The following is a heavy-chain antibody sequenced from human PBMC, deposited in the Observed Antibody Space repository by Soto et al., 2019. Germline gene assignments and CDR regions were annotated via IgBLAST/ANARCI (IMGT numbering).Heavy chain of an antibody. D-gene: IGHD5-12*01. V-gene: IGHV5-51*01. CDR1: GYSFTSYW. CDR2: IYPGDSDT. J-gene: IGHJ4*02. CDR3: ARHTREYSGYDSAPNFDY. Sequence: GESLKISCKGSGYSFTSYWIGWVRQMPGKGLEWMGIIYPGDSDTRYSPSFQGQVTISADKSISTAYLQWSSLKASDTAMYYCARHTREYSGYDSAPNFDYWGQGTLVTVSS.